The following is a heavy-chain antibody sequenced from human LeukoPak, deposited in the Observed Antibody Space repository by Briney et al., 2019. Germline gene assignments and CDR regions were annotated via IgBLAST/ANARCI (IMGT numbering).Heavy chain of an antibody. J-gene: IGHJ4*02. CDR1: GGSFSDYY. D-gene: IGHD4-17*01. V-gene: IGHV4-34*01. Sequence: SETLSLICAVYGGSFSDYYWSWIRQLPGKGLECIGEINHSGSTNYNPSLKSRVTISVDTSKNQLSLKLSSVTAADTAVYYCARGKPFYGDWGQGTLVTVSS. CDR3: ARGKPFYGD. CDR2: INHSGST.